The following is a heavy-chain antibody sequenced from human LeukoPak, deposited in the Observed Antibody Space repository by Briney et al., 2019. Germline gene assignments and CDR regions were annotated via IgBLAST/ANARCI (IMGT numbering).Heavy chain of an antibody. CDR2: IWYDGSNK. CDR3: ARDIAARRVDN. Sequence: GGSLRLSCAASGFTFSSYAMTWVRQAPAKGLESVAVIWYDGSNKYYADSVKGRFTISRDDSKNTLYLQMNSLRAEDTAVYYCARDIAARRVDNWGQGTPVTVSS. CDR1: GFTFSSYA. V-gene: IGHV3-33*08. D-gene: IGHD6-6*01. J-gene: IGHJ4*02.